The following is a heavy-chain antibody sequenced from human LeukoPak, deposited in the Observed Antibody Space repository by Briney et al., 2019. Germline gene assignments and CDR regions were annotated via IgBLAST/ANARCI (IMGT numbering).Heavy chain of an antibody. CDR1: GGTFSDDY. CDR3: ARGRWDVRFQH. CDR2: INHTGGT. Sequence: SETLSLTCAVYGGTFSDDYWRWLRQSPGEGLEWIGEINHTGGTNYNPSLKSRVTISQDRSKNQFFLKLYFVTAADTALYFCARGRWDVRFQHWGQGTLVTVSS. J-gene: IGHJ1*01. V-gene: IGHV4-34*01. D-gene: IGHD4-23*01.